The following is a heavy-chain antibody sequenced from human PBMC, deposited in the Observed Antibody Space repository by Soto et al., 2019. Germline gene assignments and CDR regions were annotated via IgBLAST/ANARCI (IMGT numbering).Heavy chain of an antibody. D-gene: IGHD6-19*01. CDR2: VYYTGST. J-gene: IGHJ4*02. CDR1: GGSISDSY. V-gene: IGHV4-59*01. CDR3: ARSVAVPGAHIDY. Sequence: SETLSLTCSVSGGSISDSYWSWIRQSPGKGLEWLGYVYYTGSTNYSPSLRSRVSISVDTSKNEFSLILSSVTAADTAVYFCARSVAVPGAHIDYWGQGTQVTVSS.